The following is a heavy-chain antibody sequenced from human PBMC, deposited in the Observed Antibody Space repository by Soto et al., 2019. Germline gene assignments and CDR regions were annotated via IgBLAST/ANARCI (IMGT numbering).Heavy chain of an antibody. J-gene: IGHJ6*02. D-gene: IGHD3-10*01. V-gene: IGHV3-23*01. CDR2: VSAGGDMT. CDR1: GFTFSSYA. CDR3: ARGDRGGSGSPASYYYSGLDV. Sequence: DVQLLESGGHLVQPGGSLRLSCAASGFTFSSYAMSWVRQAPGKCLEWVSSVSAGGDMTYYSDSVKGRFTISRDNSNNALFLQMNSLRIEDTALYYCARGDRGGSGSPASYYYSGLDVWGQGTTVTVS.